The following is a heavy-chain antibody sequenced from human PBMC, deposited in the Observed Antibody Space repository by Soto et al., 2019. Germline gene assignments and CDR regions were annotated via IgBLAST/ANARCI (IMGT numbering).Heavy chain of an antibody. Sequence: SVGSLRLSCAASRFKFSDYSMNWVRQAPGKGLEWVSSISPRSAYIHYADAVKGRFIISRDDGKNALILQMNSLRAEDTAVYYCATLIKTYYDDSSGYSQDYWGQGTLVTVSS. J-gene: IGHJ4*02. CDR2: ISPRSAYI. V-gene: IGHV3-21*01. D-gene: IGHD3-22*01. CDR3: ATLIKTYYDDSSGYSQDY. CDR1: RFKFSDYS.